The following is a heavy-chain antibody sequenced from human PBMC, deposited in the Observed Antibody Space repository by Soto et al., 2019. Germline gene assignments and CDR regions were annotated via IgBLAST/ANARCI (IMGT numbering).Heavy chain of an antibody. CDR2: IYPGDSDT. CDR1: DTTHW. V-gene: IGHV5-51*01. Sequence: PGESLKISCKASDTTHWIGWVRQKPGKGLELMGIIYPGDSDTKYSPSFQGQVTISVDKSISTAYLHWSSLKASDTATYYCARLVNYYFGMDVWGLGTTVTVSS. J-gene: IGHJ6*02. CDR3: ARLVNYYFGMDV.